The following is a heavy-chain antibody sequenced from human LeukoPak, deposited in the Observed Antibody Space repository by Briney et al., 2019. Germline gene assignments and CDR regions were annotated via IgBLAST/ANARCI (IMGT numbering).Heavy chain of an antibody. CDR1: GFTYSSYS. Sequence: GGSLRLSCATSGFTYSSYSMSWVRQAPGKGLEWVSYISSSGSTIYYAASVKGRFTISRDNARKSVYLQMNSLRDEDTAVYYCARTTIFDYWGQGTLVTVSS. D-gene: IGHD1-14*01. CDR2: ISSSGSTI. V-gene: IGHV3-48*02. CDR3: ARTTIFDY. J-gene: IGHJ4*02.